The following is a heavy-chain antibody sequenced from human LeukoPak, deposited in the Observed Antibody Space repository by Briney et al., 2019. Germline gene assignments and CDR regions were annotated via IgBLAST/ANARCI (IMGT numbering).Heavy chain of an antibody. CDR3: ARDRAPLEGGGSCYFDY. D-gene: IGHD2-15*01. Sequence: GASVKVSCKASGYTFTSYYMHWVRQAPGQGLEWMGIINPSGGSTSYAQKFQGRVTMTRDTSTSTVYMELSSLRSEDTAVYYCARDRAPLEGGGSCYFDYWGQGTLVTVSS. V-gene: IGHV1-46*01. CDR2: INPSGGST. CDR1: GYTFTSYY. J-gene: IGHJ4*02.